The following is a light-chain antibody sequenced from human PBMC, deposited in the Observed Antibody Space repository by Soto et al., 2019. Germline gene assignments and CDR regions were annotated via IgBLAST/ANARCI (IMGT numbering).Light chain of an antibody. Sequence: QSALTQPPSASGSPGQSVTISCTGTSSDVGAYKYVSWYQQYPGKAPKLMIYEVSKRPSGVPDRFSGSKSGNPASLTVSGLRVEDEADYYCTPYVEGNIGVFGGGT. J-gene: IGLJ3*02. CDR3: TPYVEGNIGV. CDR2: EVS. CDR1: SSDVGAYKY. V-gene: IGLV2-8*01.